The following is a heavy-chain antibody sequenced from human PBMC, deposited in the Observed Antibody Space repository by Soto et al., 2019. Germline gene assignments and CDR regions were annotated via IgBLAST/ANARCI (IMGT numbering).Heavy chain of an antibody. D-gene: IGHD3-22*01. J-gene: IGHJ4*02. CDR1: GFTVSSNY. CDR2: IYSGGST. V-gene: IGHV3-66*01. CDR3: ARDRYYYDSSGSARDDY. Sequence: GSLRLSCAASGFTVSSNYMSWVRQAPGKGLEWVSVIYSGGSTYYADSVKGRFTISRDNSKNTLYLQMNSLRAEDTAVYYCARDRYYYDSSGSARDDYWGQGTLVTVSS.